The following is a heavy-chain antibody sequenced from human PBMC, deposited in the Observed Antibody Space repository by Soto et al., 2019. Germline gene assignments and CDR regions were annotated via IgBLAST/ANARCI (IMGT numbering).Heavy chain of an antibody. Sequence: PSETLSLTCTVSGGSISSSSYYWGWIRQPPGKGLEWIGYIYYSGSSYYNPSLKSRVTMSVDTSKNQFSLKLSSVTAADTAVYYCAREKGYISGPKNFDYWGQGTLVTVSS. CDR2: IYYSGSS. CDR3: AREKGYISGPKNFDY. CDR1: GGSISSSSYY. V-gene: IGHV4-39*07. J-gene: IGHJ4*02. D-gene: IGHD5-12*01.